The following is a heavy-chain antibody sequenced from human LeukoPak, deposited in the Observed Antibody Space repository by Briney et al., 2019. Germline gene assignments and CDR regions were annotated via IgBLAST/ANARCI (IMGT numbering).Heavy chain of an antibody. Sequence: GGFLRLSCAASGFTFSSYAMTWVRQAPGKGLERVSGISGSGDFTYYADSVKGRFTISRDNSKNTLSLQMSSLRAEDTAVYYCAKDQYDSSGYYNRFDPWGQGTLVTVSS. CDR3: AKDQYDSSGYYNRFDP. J-gene: IGHJ5*02. V-gene: IGHV3-23*01. D-gene: IGHD3-22*01. CDR2: ISGSGDFT. CDR1: GFTFSSYA.